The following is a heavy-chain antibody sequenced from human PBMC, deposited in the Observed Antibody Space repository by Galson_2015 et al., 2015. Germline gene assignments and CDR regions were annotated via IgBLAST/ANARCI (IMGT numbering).Heavy chain of an antibody. D-gene: IGHD5-18*01. CDR1: GFTFSSYG. CDR2: IWYDGSNK. Sequence: SLRLSCAASGFTFSSYGMHWVRQAPGKGLEWVAVIWYDGSNKYYADSVKGRFTISRDNSKNTLYLQMNSLRAEDTAVYYCARDRREDTTMPRAYYYGMDVWGQGTTVTVSS. J-gene: IGHJ6*02. V-gene: IGHV3-33*01. CDR3: ARDRREDTTMPRAYYYGMDV.